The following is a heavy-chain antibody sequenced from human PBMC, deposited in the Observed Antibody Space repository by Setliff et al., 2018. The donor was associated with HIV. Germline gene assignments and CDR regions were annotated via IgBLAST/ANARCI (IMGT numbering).Heavy chain of an antibody. V-gene: IGHV4-59*08. CDR2: IYHSGST. J-gene: IGHJ3*01. D-gene: IGHD4-17*01. CDR3: GRHYPRGDDAFDV. Sequence: LSLTCTVSGGSISSYYWSWIRQPPGKGLEWIGYIYHSGSTNYNPSLESRVTISVDTSKNQFSLKLSSVTAADTAVYFCGRHYPRGDDAFDVWGQGTMVTVSS. CDR1: GGSISSYY.